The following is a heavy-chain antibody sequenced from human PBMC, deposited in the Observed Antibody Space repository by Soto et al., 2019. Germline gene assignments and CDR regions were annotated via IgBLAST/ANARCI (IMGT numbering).Heavy chain of an antibody. CDR1: GGSISSGRYY. V-gene: IGHV4-31*01. Sequence: TLSLTCTVSGGSISSGRYYWNWIRQHPGKGLEWIGYRYHSGNTDDNLSLKSLSSISLYTSKNQFSLKFGSVTVADTAVYYCSRIDQRFFEWLFPDSWGQGTLVTVSS. J-gene: IGHJ4*02. CDR2: RYHSGNT. CDR3: SRIDQRFFEWLFPDS. D-gene: IGHD3-3*01.